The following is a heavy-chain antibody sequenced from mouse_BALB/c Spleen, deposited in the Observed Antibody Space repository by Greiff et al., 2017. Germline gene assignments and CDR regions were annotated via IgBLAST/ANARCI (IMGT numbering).Heavy chain of an antibody. J-gene: IGHJ2*01. V-gene: IGHV14-3*02. CDR1: GFNIKDTY. CDR2: IDPANGNT. CDR3: ARSPAYYSFDY. Sequence: VQLKQSGAELVKPGASVKLSCTASGFNIKDTYMHWVKQRPEQGLEWIGRIDPANGNTKYDPKFQGKATITADTSSNTAYLQLSSLTSEDTAVYYCARSPAYYSFDYWGQGTTLTVSS. D-gene: IGHD2-12*01.